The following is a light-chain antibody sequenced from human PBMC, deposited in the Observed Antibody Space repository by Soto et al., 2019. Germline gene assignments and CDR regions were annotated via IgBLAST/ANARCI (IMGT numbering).Light chain of an antibody. V-gene: IGKV1-39*01. CDR2: AAS. CDR3: QQYNSSSIT. Sequence: DIQMTQSPSSLSASLGDRVTITCRASQSISSYLNWYQQKPGKAPKLLIYAASSLQSGVPSRFSGSGSGTEFSLTISSLQPDDFETYYCQQYNSSSITFGQGTRLEIK. J-gene: IGKJ5*01. CDR1: QSISSY.